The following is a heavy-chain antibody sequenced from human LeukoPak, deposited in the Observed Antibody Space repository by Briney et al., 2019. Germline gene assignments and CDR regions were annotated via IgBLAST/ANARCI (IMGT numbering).Heavy chain of an antibody. Sequence: SETLSLTCTVSGGSISSYYWSWIRQPPGKGLEYIGYIYYSGSTYYNPSLKSRVTISVDTSKNQFSLKLSSVTAADTAVYYCARAYDSSGSDAFDIWGQGTMVTVSS. CDR1: GGSISSYY. CDR3: ARAYDSSGSDAFDI. V-gene: IGHV4-59*12. D-gene: IGHD3-22*01. J-gene: IGHJ3*02. CDR2: IYYSGST.